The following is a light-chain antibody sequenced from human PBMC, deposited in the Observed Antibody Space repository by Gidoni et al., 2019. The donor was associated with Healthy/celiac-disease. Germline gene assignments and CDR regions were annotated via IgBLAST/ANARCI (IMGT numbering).Light chain of an antibody. CDR3: QQGSNWPES. CDR1: QRVSSY. CDR2: DAS. V-gene: IGKV3-11*01. J-gene: IGKJ2*03. Sequence: EIVLTQSPATLSLSPGERATLPCRASQRVSSYLAWYQQKPGQAPRLLIYDASNRATGIPARFSGSGSGTDFTLTISSLEPEDFAVYYCQQGSNWPESFGQGTKLEIK.